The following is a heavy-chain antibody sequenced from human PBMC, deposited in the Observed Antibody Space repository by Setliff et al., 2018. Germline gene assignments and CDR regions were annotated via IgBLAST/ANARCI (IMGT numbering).Heavy chain of an antibody. CDR1: GFTSNMYG. CDR3: AKDRVPDGYWDFDY. CDR2: MYGVGAT. V-gene: IGHV3-NL1*01. D-gene: IGHD4-17*01. J-gene: IGHJ4*02. Sequence: PGGSLRLSCAASGFTSNMYGVHWVRQAPGKGLECVSGMYGVGATFYADSVKGRFTISRDISENTLYLQMNSLRPEDTAVYYCAKDRVPDGYWDFDYWGQGILVTVSS.